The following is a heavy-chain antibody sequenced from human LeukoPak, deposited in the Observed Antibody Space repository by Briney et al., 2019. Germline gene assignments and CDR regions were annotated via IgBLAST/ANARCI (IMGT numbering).Heavy chain of an antibody. V-gene: IGHV4-59*01. CDR1: GGSISSYY. D-gene: IGHD6-13*01. J-gene: IGHJ3*02. CDR3: ARDGAGIAAADAFDI. CDR2: IYYSGST. Sequence: SETLSLTCTVSGGSISSYYWSWIRQPPGKGLEWIGYIYYSGSTNYNPSLKSRVTISVDTSKNQFSLKLSSVTAADTAVYYCARDGAGIAAADAFDIWAKGQWSPSLQ.